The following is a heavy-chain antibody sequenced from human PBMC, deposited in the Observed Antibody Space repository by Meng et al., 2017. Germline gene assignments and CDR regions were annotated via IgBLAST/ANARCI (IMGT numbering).Heavy chain of an antibody. D-gene: IGHD3-22*01. CDR1: GFTFSSYE. J-gene: IGHJ4*02. CDR2: ISSSGSTI. V-gene: IGHV3-48*03. CDR3: ARDRRIYDSSGYYSSVNVIFDY. Sequence: GESLKFSCAASGFTFSSYEMNWVRQAPGKGLEWVSYISSSGSTIYYADSVKGRFTISRDNAKNSLYLQMNSLRAEDTAVYYCARDRRIYDSSGYYSSVNVIFDYWGQGTLVTVSS.